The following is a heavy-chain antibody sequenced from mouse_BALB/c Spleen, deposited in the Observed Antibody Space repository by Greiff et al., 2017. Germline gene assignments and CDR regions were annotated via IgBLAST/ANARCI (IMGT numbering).Heavy chain of an antibody. J-gene: IGHJ4*01. D-gene: IGHD4-1*01. CDR1: GFSLTSYG. V-gene: IGHV2-2*02. CDR2: IWSGGST. Sequence: QVQLQQSGPGLVQPSQSLSITCTVSGFSLTSYGVHWVRQSPGKGLEWLGVIWSGGSTDYNAAFISRLSISKDNSKSHVFFKMNSLQANDTAIYYCASLWDDYAMDYWGQGTSVTVSS. CDR3: ASLWDDYAMDY.